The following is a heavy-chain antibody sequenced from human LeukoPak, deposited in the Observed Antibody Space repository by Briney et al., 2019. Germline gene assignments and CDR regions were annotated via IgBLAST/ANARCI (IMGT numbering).Heavy chain of an antibody. Sequence: GGSLRLSCAASGFTFISYEMNWVRQAPGKGLEWVSYISSSGSTIYYADSVKGRFTISRDNAKNSLYLQMNSLRAEDTAVYYCARVDYYGSGSPSGMDVWGKGTTVTVSS. CDR2: ISSSGSTI. J-gene: IGHJ6*04. V-gene: IGHV3-48*03. CDR1: GFTFISYE. D-gene: IGHD3-10*01. CDR3: ARVDYYGSGSPSGMDV.